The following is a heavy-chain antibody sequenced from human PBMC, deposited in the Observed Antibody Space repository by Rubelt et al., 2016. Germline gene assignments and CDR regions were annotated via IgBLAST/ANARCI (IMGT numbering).Heavy chain of an antibody. CDR2: INPSGGST. D-gene: IGHD6-13*01. CDR3: ARDRRQQLDYYYYMDV. Sequence: GIINPSGGSTGYAQKFQGRVTMTRDTSTSTAYMELRSLRSDDTAVYYCARDRRQQLDYYYYMDVWGKGTTVTVSS. V-gene: IGHV1-46*01. J-gene: IGHJ6*03.